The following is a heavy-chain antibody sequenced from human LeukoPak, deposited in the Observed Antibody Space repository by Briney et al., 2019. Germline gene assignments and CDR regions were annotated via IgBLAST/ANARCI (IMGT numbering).Heavy chain of an antibody. V-gene: IGHV3-30*18. CDR3: AKDRGYTNPYYFDY. CDR2: ISYDGSNK. J-gene: IGHJ4*02. Sequence: PGGSLRLSCAASGFTFSSYGMHWVRQAPGKGLEWVAVISYDGSNKYYADSVKGRFTISRDNSKNTLYLQMNSLRAEDTAVYYCAKDRGYTNPYYFDYWGQGTLAAVSS. D-gene: IGHD5-12*01. CDR1: GFTFSSYG.